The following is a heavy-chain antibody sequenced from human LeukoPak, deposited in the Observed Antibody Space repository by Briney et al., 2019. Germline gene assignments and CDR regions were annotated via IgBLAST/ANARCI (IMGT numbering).Heavy chain of an antibody. Sequence: PGGSLRLSCAAPGFTFSNAWMSWVRQAPGKGLEWVGRIKSKTDGGTTDYAAPVKGRFTISRDDSKNTLYLQMNSLKTEDTAVYYCTTMNYYDSSGSDAFDIWGQGTMVTVSS. J-gene: IGHJ3*02. V-gene: IGHV3-15*01. CDR2: IKSKTDGGTT. CDR3: TTMNYYDSSGSDAFDI. D-gene: IGHD3-22*01. CDR1: GFTFSNAW.